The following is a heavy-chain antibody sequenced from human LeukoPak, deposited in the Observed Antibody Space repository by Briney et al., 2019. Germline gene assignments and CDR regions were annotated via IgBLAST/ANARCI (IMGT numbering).Heavy chain of an antibody. CDR1: GFTFSTFW. CDR2: IKADGSVK. V-gene: IGHV3-7*01. CDR3: LKHSDYHRISTDRYAHYDALDL. J-gene: IGHJ3*01. D-gene: IGHD3-16*01. Sequence: GGSLRLSCAASGFTFSTFWMSWVRQAPGKGLEWVANIKADGSVKHYIDSMEGRFSISRDKARNSLYLEMNSLRAEDRAAYYCLKHSDYHRISTDRYAHYDALDLWGHGTMVTVSS.